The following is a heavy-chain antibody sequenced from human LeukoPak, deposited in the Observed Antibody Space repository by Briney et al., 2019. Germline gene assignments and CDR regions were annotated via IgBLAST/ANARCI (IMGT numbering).Heavy chain of an antibody. CDR1: GFTFSSYA. Sequence: PGRSLRLSCAASGFTFSSYAMHWVRQAPGKGLEWVAVILYDGSNKYYADSVKGRFTISRDNSKNTLYLQMNSLRAEDTAVYYCARALRYCSSTSYYFDYWGQGTLVTVSS. J-gene: IGHJ4*02. V-gene: IGHV3-30*04. CDR2: ILYDGSNK. CDR3: ARALRYCSSTSYYFDY. D-gene: IGHD2-2*01.